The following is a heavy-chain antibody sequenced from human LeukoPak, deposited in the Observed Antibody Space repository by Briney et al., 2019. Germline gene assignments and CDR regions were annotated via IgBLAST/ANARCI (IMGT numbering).Heavy chain of an antibody. CDR1: GASISSGGYF. CDR2: ISYSGSP. CDR3: ASSPPYYDFWSGPPYFDY. V-gene: IGHV4-31*03. D-gene: IGHD3-3*01. Sequence: SETLSLTCTVSGASISSGGYFWTWIRQHPGKGLEWIGYISYSGSPYYSPSLESRVTISADTSQNQFSLKLNSVTAADTAVYYCASSPPYYDFWSGPPYFDYWGQGTLVTVSS. J-gene: IGHJ4*02.